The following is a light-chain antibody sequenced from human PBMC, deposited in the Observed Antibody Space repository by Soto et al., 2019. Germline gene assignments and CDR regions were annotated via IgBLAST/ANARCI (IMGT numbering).Light chain of an antibody. V-gene: IGKV3-20*01. J-gene: IGKJ1*01. CDR2: GAS. CDR3: QHYNSYSEA. Sequence: GERATLSCRTSESISSEYLAWYQQRPGQAPRLLIYGASSRATGVPDRFSGSGSGTEFTLTISSLQPDDFATYYCQHYNSYSEAFGQGTKVDIK. CDR1: ESISSEY.